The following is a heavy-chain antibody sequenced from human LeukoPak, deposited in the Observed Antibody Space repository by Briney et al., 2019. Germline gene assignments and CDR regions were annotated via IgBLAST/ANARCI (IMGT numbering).Heavy chain of an antibody. V-gene: IGHV4-39*07. CDR1: GGSISSSSYY. Sequence: PSETLSLTCTVSGGSISSSSYYWGWIRQPPGKGLEWIGSIYYSGSTYYNPSLKSRVTISVDTSKNQFSLKLSSVTAADTAVYYCASSIFGVVIDFDYWGQGTLVTVSS. D-gene: IGHD3-3*01. J-gene: IGHJ4*02. CDR2: IYYSGST. CDR3: ASSIFGVVIDFDY.